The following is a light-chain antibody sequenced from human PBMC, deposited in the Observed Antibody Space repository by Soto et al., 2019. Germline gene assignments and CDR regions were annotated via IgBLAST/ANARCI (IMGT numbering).Light chain of an antibody. CDR3: QQYNNWLIT. CDR2: GAS. Sequence: EIVLTQSPGTLSLSPGARAPLSCRASQSVSSNLAWYQQKPGQAPRLLIYGASTRAAGIPARFSASGSGTEFTLTISSLQSEDFAVYYCQQYNNWLITFGQGTRLEIK. J-gene: IGKJ5*01. V-gene: IGKV3-15*01. CDR1: QSVSSN.